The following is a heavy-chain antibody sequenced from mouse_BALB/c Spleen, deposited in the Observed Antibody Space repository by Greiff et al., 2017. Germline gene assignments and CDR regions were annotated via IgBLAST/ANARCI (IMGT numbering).Heavy chain of an antibody. D-gene: IGHD2-4*01. CDR2: ISSGGST. Sequence: EVQGVESGGGLVKPGGSLKLSCAASGFTFSSYAMSWVRQTPEKRLEWVASISSGGSTYYPDSVKGRFTISRDNARNILYLQMGSLRSEDTAMYYCARGGRDYDGAWFAYWGQGTLVTVSA. CDR3: ARGGRDYDGAWFAY. V-gene: IGHV5-6-5*01. J-gene: IGHJ3*01. CDR1: GFTFSSYA.